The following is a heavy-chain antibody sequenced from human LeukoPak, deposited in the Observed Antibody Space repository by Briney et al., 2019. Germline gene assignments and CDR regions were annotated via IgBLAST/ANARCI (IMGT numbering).Heavy chain of an antibody. Sequence: SETLSLTCTVSGGSISSGSYYWSWIRQPAGKGLEWIGRIYTSGSTNYNPSLKSRVTISVDTSKNQFSLKLSSVTAADTAVYYCARVGSDYYGSGSYYTHYYMGVWGKGTTVTVSS. CDR1: GGSISSGSYY. J-gene: IGHJ6*03. V-gene: IGHV4-61*02. D-gene: IGHD3-10*01. CDR3: ARVGSDYYGSGSYYTHYYMGV. CDR2: IYTSGST.